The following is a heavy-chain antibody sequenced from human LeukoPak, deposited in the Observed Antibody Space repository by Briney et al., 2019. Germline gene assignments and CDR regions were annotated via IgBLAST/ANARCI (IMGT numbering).Heavy chain of an antibody. CDR2: MSVSGGST. J-gene: IGHJ4*02. Sequence: GGSLRLSCVVSRFTFSSSGMSWVRQPPGKGLEWVSAMSVSGGSTYYADSVKGRFTMSRDNSKNTLYLQMNSLRAEDTAVYYCVTVTSDYWGQGTLVTVSS. CDR3: VTVTSDY. D-gene: IGHD4-17*01. V-gene: IGHV3-23*01. CDR1: RFTFSSSG.